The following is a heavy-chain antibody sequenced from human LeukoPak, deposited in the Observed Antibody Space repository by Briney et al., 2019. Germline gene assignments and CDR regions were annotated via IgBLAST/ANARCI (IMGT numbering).Heavy chain of an antibody. D-gene: IGHD3-22*01. CDR2: IYTSGST. J-gene: IGHJ4*02. Sequence: SETLSLTCTVSGGSISSYYWSWIRQPAGKGQEWIGRIYTSGSTNYNPSLTSRVTMSVDTSKNQFSLKLSSVTAADTAVYYCAREIDYYDSSGYYGPGDYWGQGTLVTVSS. CDR3: AREIDYYDSSGYYGPGDY. V-gene: IGHV4-4*07. CDR1: GGSISSYY.